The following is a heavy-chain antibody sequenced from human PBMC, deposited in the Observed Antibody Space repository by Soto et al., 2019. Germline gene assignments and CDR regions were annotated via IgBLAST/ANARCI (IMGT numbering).Heavy chain of an antibody. CDR2: ISAYNGNT. CDR1: GYTFTSYG. Sequence: GASVKVSCKASGYTFTSYGISWVRQAPGQGLEWMGWISAYNGNTNYAQKLQGRVTMTTDTSTSTAYMELRSLRSDDTAVYYCARVSSYCSSTSCYTGGYNWFDPWGQGTLVTSPQ. J-gene: IGHJ5*02. CDR3: ARVSSYCSSTSCYTGGYNWFDP. D-gene: IGHD2-2*02. V-gene: IGHV1-18*04.